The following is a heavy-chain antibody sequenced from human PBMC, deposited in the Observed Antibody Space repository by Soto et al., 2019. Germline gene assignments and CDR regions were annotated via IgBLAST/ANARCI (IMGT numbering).Heavy chain of an antibody. V-gene: IGHV3-21*06. CDR3: ARESEGLTSNFDY. CDR1: GFTFTRYS. J-gene: IGHJ4*02. CDR2: ISSTTNYI. Sequence: EVQLVESGGGLVKPGGSLRLSCAASGFTFTRYSMNWVRQAPGKGLEWVSSISSTTNYIYYGDSMKGRFTISRDNAKNSLYLEMNSLGDEDTAVYYCARESEGLTSNFDYWGQGTLVTVSS.